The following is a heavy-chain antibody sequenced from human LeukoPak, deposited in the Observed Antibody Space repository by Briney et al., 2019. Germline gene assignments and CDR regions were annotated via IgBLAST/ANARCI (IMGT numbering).Heavy chain of an antibody. CDR1: TSY. D-gene: IGHD3-22*01. J-gene: IGHJ5*01. V-gene: IGHV1-18*01. CDR2: NGSYAGDT. Sequence: ASVKVSCKATSYISWVRQAPGQGLAGRGWNGSYAGDTYYAQKFQGRVTVTTDTSSSTPYMELRSLRSDDTAVYYCARDFWNFDDSRGYYRDFDSWGQGTLVTVSS. CDR3: ARDFWNFDDSRGYYRDFDS.